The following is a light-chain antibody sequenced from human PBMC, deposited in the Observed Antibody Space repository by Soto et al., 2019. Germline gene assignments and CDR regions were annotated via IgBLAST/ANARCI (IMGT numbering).Light chain of an antibody. CDR2: EVS. Sequence: QSALTQPASVSGSPGQSITISCTGTSSGIRDYNYVSWYQQLPGNAPKLIMYEVSNRPSGISNRFSGSKSGNTASLTISGLQAEDEADYYCSSKSPDFFGTVTNVTVL. CDR1: SSGIRDYNY. V-gene: IGLV2-14*01. J-gene: IGLJ1*01. CDR3: SSKSPDF.